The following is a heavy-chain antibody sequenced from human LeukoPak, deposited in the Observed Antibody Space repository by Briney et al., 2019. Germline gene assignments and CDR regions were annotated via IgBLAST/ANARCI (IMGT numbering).Heavy chain of an antibody. Sequence: GGSLRLSCAASGFTFSSYGMHWVRQAPGKGLEWVAVISYDGSNKYYADSVKGRFTISRDNSKNTLYLQMNSLRAEDTAVYYCAKKRGGYFDWLSEFDYWGQGTLVTVSS. V-gene: IGHV3-30*18. CDR2: ISYDGSNK. CDR1: GFTFSSYG. J-gene: IGHJ4*02. CDR3: AKKRGGYFDWLSEFDY. D-gene: IGHD3-9*01.